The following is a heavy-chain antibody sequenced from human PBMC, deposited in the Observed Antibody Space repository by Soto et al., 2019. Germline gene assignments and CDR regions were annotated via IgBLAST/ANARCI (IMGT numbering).Heavy chain of an antibody. CDR1: GGSISSGGYS. Sequence: SETLSLTCAVSGGSISSGGYSWSWIRQPPGKGLEWIGYIYHSGSTYYNPSLKSRVTISVDRSKNQLSLKLSSVTAADTAVYYCARAMTTVTTIDYWGQGTLVTVSS. CDR3: ARAMTTVTTIDY. J-gene: IGHJ4*02. CDR2: IYHSGST. D-gene: IGHD4-17*01. V-gene: IGHV4-30-2*01.